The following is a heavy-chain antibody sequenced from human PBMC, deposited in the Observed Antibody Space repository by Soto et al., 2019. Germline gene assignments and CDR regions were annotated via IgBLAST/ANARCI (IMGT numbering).Heavy chain of an antibody. J-gene: IGHJ6*02. CDR3: ATAVAGYSYGYFSLYYYGMDV. V-gene: IGHV4-61*01. CDR2: IYYSGST. D-gene: IGHD5-18*01. Sequence: QVQLQESGPGLVKPSETLSLTCTVSGGSVSSGSYYWSWIRQPPGKGLEWSGYIYYSGSTNYNPPLKSRVTISVDTSKNQFSLQLSSVTDADTAVYYCATAVAGYSYGYFSLYYYGMDVWGPGTTVTVSS. CDR1: GGSVSSGSYY.